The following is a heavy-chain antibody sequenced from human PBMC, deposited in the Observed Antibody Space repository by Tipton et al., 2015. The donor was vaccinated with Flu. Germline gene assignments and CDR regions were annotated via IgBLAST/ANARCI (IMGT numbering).Heavy chain of an antibody. CDR2: IYYSGST. CDR3: ARDTGSVVTPFSYFDY. J-gene: IGHJ4*02. D-gene: IGHD4-23*01. CDR1: GGSISSGDYY. V-gene: IGHV4-30-4*01. Sequence: TLSLTCTVSGGSISSGDYYWSWIRQPPGKGLEWIGYIYYSGSTYYNPSLKSRVTISVDTSKNQFSLKLGSVTAADTAVYYCARDTGSVVTPFSYFDYWGQGTLVTVSS.